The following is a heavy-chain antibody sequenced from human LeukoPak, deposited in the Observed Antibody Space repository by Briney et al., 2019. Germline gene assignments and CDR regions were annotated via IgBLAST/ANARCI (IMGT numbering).Heavy chain of an antibody. Sequence: PGGSLRLSCAASGFTFSGSAMHWVRQASGKGLEWVGRIRSKANSYATAYAASVKGRFTISRDDSKNTAYLQMNSLKTEDTAVXXXXXXXXXXXXXXXSNTGDPDYFYGMDVWGQGTTVTASS. CDR3: XXXXXXXXXXXXSNTGDPDYFYGMDV. V-gene: IGHV3-73*01. CDR1: GFTFSGSA. J-gene: IGHJ6*02. CDR2: IRSKANSYAT. D-gene: IGHD3-16*01.